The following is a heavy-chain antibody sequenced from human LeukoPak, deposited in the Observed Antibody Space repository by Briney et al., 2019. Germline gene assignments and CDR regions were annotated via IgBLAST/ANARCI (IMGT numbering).Heavy chain of an antibody. CDR2: IYTGGNT. V-gene: IGHV3-66*01. CDR1: EFTVSSYY. J-gene: IGHJ4*02. Sequence: GGSLRLSCAASEFTVSSYYMTWVRQAPGKGLEWVSLIYTGGNTYYADSVKDRFTISRDNSKSTVYLQMSSLRVDDTAVYYCAKGTGGSSYDALQYWGQGTLVTVSS. D-gene: IGHD2-15*01. CDR3: AKGTGGSSYDALQY.